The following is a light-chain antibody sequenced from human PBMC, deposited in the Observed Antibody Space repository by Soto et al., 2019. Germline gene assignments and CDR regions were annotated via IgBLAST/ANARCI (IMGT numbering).Light chain of an antibody. CDR1: SSDVGGYNY. CDR2: DVS. CDR3: SSYRSSSTVYV. J-gene: IGLJ1*01. Sequence: QSVLTQPASVSGSPGQSITISCTGTSSDVGGYNYVSWYQQHPGEAPKLLIYDVSNRPSGVSNRFSGSKSGNTASLTISGFPAEDEADYYCSSYRSSSTVYVFGTGTKVTVL. V-gene: IGLV2-14*01.